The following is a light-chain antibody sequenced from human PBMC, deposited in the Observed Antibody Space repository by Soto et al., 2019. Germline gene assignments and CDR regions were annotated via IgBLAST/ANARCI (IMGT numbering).Light chain of an antibody. CDR3: SSFAGTSNFWL. J-gene: IGLJ3*02. V-gene: IGLV2-8*01. CDR1: SGDVGIYNY. Sequence: QSALTQSPSASGSPGPSVTISCTGTSGDVGIYNYVSWYQHHPGKAPKLVIYEVTKRPSGVPDRFSGSKSGNTASLTVSGLQADDEAVYYCSSFAGTSNFWLFGGGTKVTVL. CDR2: EVT.